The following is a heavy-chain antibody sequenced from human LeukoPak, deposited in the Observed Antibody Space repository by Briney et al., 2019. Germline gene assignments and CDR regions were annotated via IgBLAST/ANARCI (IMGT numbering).Heavy chain of an antibody. Sequence: GESLKISCQGSGYSFTSYWIGRVRQVPGTGLEWMGIIYPGDSDTRYRPSFEGQVTISADKSISTAYLQWSSLKASDTAMYYCARRGFCTNGVCHFDYWGQGTLVTVSS. CDR3: ARRGFCTNGVCHFDY. CDR2: IYPGDSDT. J-gene: IGHJ4*02. V-gene: IGHV5-51*01. CDR1: GYSFTSYW. D-gene: IGHD2-8*01.